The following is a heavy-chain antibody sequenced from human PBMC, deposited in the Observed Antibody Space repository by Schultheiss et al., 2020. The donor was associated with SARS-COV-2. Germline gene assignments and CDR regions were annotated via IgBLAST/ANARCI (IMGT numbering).Heavy chain of an antibody. Sequence: SGPTLVKPTQTLTLTCTFSGFSLSTSGVGVGWIRQPPGKALEWLAFIYWNDDQRHSPSLKSRLTITKDTSKNQVVLTMTNMDPVDTATYYCAHSLLYCTSTSCPIKYLCDYFGEGTLVTVVS. D-gene: IGHD2-2*01. CDR3: AHSLLYCTSTSCPIKYLCDY. CDR2: IYWNDDQ. J-gene: IGHJ4*02. V-gene: IGHV2-5*01. CDR1: GFSLSTSGVG.